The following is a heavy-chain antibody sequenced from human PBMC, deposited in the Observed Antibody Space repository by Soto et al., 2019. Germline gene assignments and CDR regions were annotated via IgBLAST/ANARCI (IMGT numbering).Heavy chain of an antibody. V-gene: IGHV1-69*13. Sequence: GPPVKVSCKASGLTFSSSTLTWVRQVPGQGPEWMGGIIPFFSSVNYAQKFQDRVTITADVSTSTTYMELRSLRSEDTAVYYCARGHQYGGNSDAFEFWGQGTVVTVSS. CDR3: ARGHQYGGNSDAFEF. CDR1: GLTFSSST. J-gene: IGHJ3*01. D-gene: IGHD2-21*02. CDR2: IIPFFSSV.